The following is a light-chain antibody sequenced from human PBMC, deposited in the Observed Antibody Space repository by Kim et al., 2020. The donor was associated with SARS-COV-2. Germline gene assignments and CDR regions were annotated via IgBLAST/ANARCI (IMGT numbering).Light chain of an antibody. Sequence: VALTQTVRITCQGDILRNYYPTWYQQQPGQAPILVIYGKNNRPSGIPNRFSGSSSGNTASLTITGTQAGDEADYYWNSRDTNDNVVFGGGTQLTVL. CDR2: GKN. CDR1: ILRNYY. J-gene: IGLJ2*01. V-gene: IGLV3-19*01. CDR3: NSRDTNDNVV.